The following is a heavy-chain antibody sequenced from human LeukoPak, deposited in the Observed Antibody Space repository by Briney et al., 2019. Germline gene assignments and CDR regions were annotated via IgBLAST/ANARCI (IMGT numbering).Heavy chain of an antibody. V-gene: IGHV3-21*01. Sequence: PSETLSLTCAVYGGSFSGYYWSWIRQPPGKGLEWVSSISSSSSYIYYADSVKGRFTISRDNAKNSLYLQMNSLTAEDTAVYYCAKDLDYWGQGTLVTVSS. CDR1: GGSFSGYY. CDR2: ISSSSSYI. J-gene: IGHJ4*02. CDR3: AKDLDY.